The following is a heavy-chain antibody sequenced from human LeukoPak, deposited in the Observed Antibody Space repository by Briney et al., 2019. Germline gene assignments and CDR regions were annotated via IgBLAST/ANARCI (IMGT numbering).Heavy chain of an antibody. J-gene: IGHJ5*02. Sequence: TSQTLSLTCTVSGGSITSGGYYWSWIRQHPGKGLEWIGYIYYSGSTSYNPSLKSRVTISLDTSRNQFSLKLSSVTAADTAVYYCARSFNNWFDPWGQGTLVTVPS. CDR2: IYYSGST. V-gene: IGHV4-31*03. CDR3: ARSFNNWFDP. CDR1: GGSITSGGYY.